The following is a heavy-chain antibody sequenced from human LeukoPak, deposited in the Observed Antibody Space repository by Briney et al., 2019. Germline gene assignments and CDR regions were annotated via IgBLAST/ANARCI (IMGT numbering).Heavy chain of an antibody. Sequence: SETLSLTCAVSGGSISSYYWSWIRQPAGKGLEWIGRIYTSGSTNYNPSLKSRVTMSVDTSKNQFSLKLSSVTAADTAVHYCARDWGSGRYYDWYFDLWGRGTLVTVSS. V-gene: IGHV4-4*07. J-gene: IGHJ2*01. D-gene: IGHD1-26*01. CDR3: ARDWGSGRYYDWYFDL. CDR1: GGSISSYY. CDR2: IYTSGST.